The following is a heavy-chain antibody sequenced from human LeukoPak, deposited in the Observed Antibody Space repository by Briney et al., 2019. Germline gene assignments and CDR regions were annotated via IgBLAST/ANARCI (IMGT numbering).Heavy chain of an antibody. D-gene: IGHD4-17*01. CDR2: ISSSSSYI. V-gene: IGHV3-21*01. Sequence: GGSLRLSCAASGFTFSSYSMNWVRQAPGKGLEWVSSISSSSSYIYYADSVKGRFTISRDNAKNSLYLQMNSLRAEDTVVYYCASRDYEIYYYGMDVWGQGTTVTVSS. CDR1: GFTFSSYS. CDR3: ASRDYEIYYYGMDV. J-gene: IGHJ6*02.